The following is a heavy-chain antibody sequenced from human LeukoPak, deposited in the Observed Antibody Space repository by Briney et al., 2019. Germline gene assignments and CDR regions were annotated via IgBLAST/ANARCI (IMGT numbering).Heavy chain of an antibody. CDR2: IYTSGST. CDR3: ARDQGFYPN. J-gene: IGHJ4*02. CDR1: GYSISSGDYY. Sequence: SQTLSLTCNVSGYSISSGDYYWTWIRQPAGKGLEWIGRIYTSGSTNYNPSLKSRVTISVDTSKNQFSLKLGSVTAADTAVYYCARDQGFYPNWGQGTLVTVSS. V-gene: IGHV4-61*02.